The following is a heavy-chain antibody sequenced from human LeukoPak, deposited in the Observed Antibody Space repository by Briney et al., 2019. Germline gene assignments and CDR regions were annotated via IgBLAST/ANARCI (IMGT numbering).Heavy chain of an antibody. J-gene: IGHJ4*02. Sequence: PSETLSLTCTVSGGPISSYYWSWIRQPPGKGLEWIGYIYYSGSTNYNPSLKSRVTISVDTSKNQFSLKLSSVTAADTAVYYCARGQYGDPLDYWGQGTLVTVSS. CDR3: ARGQYGDPLDY. CDR1: GGPISSYY. D-gene: IGHD4-17*01. CDR2: IYYSGST. V-gene: IGHV4-59*12.